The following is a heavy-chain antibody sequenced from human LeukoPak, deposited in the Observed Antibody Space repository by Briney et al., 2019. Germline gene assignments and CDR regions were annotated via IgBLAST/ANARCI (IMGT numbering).Heavy chain of an antibody. CDR2: IYYSGST. CDR1: GGSISSSSYY. J-gene: IGHJ3*02. Sequence: SETLSLTCTVSGGSISSSSYYWGWIRQPPGKGLEWIGSIYYSGSTYYNPSLKSRVTISVDTSKNQFSLKLSSVTAADTAVYYCARVVGYCSGGSCWQAFDIWGQGTMVTVSS. CDR3: ARVVGYCSGGSCWQAFDI. V-gene: IGHV4-39*07. D-gene: IGHD2-15*01.